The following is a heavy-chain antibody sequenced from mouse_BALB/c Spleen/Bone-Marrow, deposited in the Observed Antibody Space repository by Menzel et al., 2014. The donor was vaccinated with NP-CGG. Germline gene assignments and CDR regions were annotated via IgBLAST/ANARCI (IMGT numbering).Heavy chain of an antibody. J-gene: IGHJ3*01. V-gene: IGHV7-1*02. CDR2: SRNKAKHYTT. D-gene: IGHD2-10*02. CDR1: GFTFSDFY. Sequence: EVNVVESGGGLVQPGDSLRLSCATSGFTFSDFYMEWVRQPPGKRLGWIAASRNKAKHYTTEYSASVKGRFIVSRDTSQSILYLQMNALRAEDTAIYYCARDVGYGNYFVYWGQGTLVTVSA. CDR3: ARDVGYGNYFVY.